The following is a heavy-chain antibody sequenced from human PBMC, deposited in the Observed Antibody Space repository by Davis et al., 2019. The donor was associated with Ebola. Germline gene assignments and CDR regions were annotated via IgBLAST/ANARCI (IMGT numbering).Heavy chain of an antibody. CDR3: ARLGRYFDWLSY. J-gene: IGHJ4*02. D-gene: IGHD3-9*01. Sequence: SETLSLTCTVSGGSISSYYWGWIRQPPGKGLEWIGSIYYSGSTYYNPSLKSRVTISVDTSKNQFSLKLSSVTAADTAVYYCARLGRYFDWLSYWGQGTLVTVSS. CDR1: GGSISSYY. CDR2: IYYSGST. V-gene: IGHV4-39*01.